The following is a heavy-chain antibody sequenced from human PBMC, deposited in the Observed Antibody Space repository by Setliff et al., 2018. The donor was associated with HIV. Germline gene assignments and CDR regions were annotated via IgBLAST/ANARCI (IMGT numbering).Heavy chain of an antibody. CDR2: IYYSGST. Sequence: PSETLSLTCTVSGGSISSNSYYWGWIRQPPGKGLEWIGSIYYSGSTNYNPSLKSRVTISVDTSKNQFSLKLSSVTAADTAVYYCASTYCGGDCYSRYFQHWGQGTLVTVSS. CDR3: ASTYCGGDCYSRYFQH. V-gene: IGHV4-39*07. D-gene: IGHD2-21*02. J-gene: IGHJ1*01. CDR1: GGSISSNSYY.